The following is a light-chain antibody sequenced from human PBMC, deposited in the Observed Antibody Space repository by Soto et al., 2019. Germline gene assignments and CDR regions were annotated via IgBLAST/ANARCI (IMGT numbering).Light chain of an antibody. CDR3: CSYGGGRTPLG. Sequence: QSVLTQPRSVSGSPGQSVTISCTGSRSDVGGYKYVSWYQQHPGKAPKLMIYDVTNRPSGVPGRFSGSKSGNTASLTISGLQAEDEADYYCCSYGGGRTPLGFGGGTKLTVL. V-gene: IGLV2-11*01. J-gene: IGLJ2*01. CDR1: RSDVGGYKY. CDR2: DVT.